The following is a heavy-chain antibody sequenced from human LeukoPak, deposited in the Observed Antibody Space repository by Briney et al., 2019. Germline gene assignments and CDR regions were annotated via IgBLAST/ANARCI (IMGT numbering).Heavy chain of an antibody. Sequence: PGGSLRLSCAASGFTFSDYYMSWIRQAPGKGLEWVSVIYSGGTTYYADSVKGRFTISRDNSENTVFLQMNSLRAEDTAVYYCVTPWSGPTGMDWGQGTLVTVSS. CDR1: GFTFSDYY. CDR2: IYSGGTT. J-gene: IGHJ4*02. D-gene: IGHD3-3*01. CDR3: VTPWSGPTGMD. V-gene: IGHV3-66*01.